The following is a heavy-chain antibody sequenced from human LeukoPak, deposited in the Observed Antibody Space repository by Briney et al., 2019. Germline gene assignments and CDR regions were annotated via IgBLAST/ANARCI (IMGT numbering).Heavy chain of an antibody. D-gene: IGHD3-22*01. CDR1: GGSFSGYY. J-gene: IGHJ4*02. V-gene: IGHV4-34*01. Sequence: SETLSLTCAAYGGSFSGYYWSWIRQSPEKGLEWIGEINHSGSTNYNPSLKSRVTILVDTSKNQFSLKLRSVTAADTAVYYCARALRDDSSGNYYFDYWGQKTLVTVSS. CDR3: ARALRDDSSGNYYFDY. CDR2: INHSGST.